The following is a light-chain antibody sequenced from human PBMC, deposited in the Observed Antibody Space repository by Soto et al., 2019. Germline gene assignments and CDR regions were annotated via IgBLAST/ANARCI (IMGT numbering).Light chain of an antibody. Sequence: QSALTQPASVSGSPGQSITISCTGTSSDVGSYNLVSWYQQHPRKAPKLMIYEVSKRPSGVSNRFSGSKSGNTASLTISGLQAEDEADYYCCSYAGSSTSVFGGGTKLTVL. CDR1: SSDVGSYNL. CDR3: CSYAGSSTSV. J-gene: IGLJ2*01. CDR2: EVS. V-gene: IGLV2-23*02.